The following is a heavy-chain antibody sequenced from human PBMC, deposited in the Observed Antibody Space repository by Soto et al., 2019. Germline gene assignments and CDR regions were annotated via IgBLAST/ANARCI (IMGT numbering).Heavy chain of an antibody. Sequence: QITLKESGPPLVKPTQTLTLTCTFSGFSLTTSGVGVDWMRQSPGKALEWLGLIFWDDDTRYKPSLQNRLTITKDTSRSQVVLTTSNMGPLDTVTHYCGRRVDVTYDLWGQGALVTVSS. CDR3: GRRVDVTYDL. CDR2: IFWDDDT. J-gene: IGHJ4*02. V-gene: IGHV2-5*02. CDR1: GFSLTTSGVG. D-gene: IGHD5-12*01.